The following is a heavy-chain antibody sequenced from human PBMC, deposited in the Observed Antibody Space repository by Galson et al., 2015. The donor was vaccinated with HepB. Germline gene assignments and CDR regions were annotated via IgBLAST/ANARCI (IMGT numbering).Heavy chain of an antibody. CDR1: GFTFSSYG. Sequence: SLRLSCAASGFTFSSYGMHRVRQAPGKGLEWVAVISYDGSNKYYADSVKGRFTISRDNSKNTLYLQMNSLRAEDTAVYYCAKDTTYYDFWSGYPDYYYYGMDVWGRGTTVTVSS. CDR2: ISYDGSNK. CDR3: AKDTTYYDFWSGYPDYYYYGMDV. D-gene: IGHD3-3*01. V-gene: IGHV3-30*18. J-gene: IGHJ6*02.